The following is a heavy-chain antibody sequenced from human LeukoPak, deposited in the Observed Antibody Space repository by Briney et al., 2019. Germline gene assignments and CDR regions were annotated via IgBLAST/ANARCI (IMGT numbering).Heavy chain of an antibody. J-gene: IGHJ4*02. D-gene: IGHD5-18*01. CDR1: GFTFSSDS. Sequence: AGSLRLSCAASGFTFSSDSMSGVRQAPAKGLEWVAFIRYDGSNKYYADFVKGRFTISIDNSKNTLYLQMNSLRAEDTPVHYCAKDKQPWANFDYWGQATLVTVSS. V-gene: IGHV3-30*02. CDR2: IRYDGSNK. CDR3: AKDKQPWANFDY.